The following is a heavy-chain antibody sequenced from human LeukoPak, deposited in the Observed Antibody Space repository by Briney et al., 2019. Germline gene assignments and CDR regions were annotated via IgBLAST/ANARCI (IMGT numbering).Heavy chain of an antibody. D-gene: IGHD1-1*01. V-gene: IGHV4-59*01. Sequence: SETLSLTCTVSGGSISSYYWSWIRQPPGKGLEWIGYIYYSGSTNYNPSLKSRVTISVDTSKNQFSLKLSSVTDADTAVYLCARDWYDGACEGGFDIWGQGTMLTVSS. CDR3: ARDWYDGACEGGFDI. CDR2: IYYSGST. J-gene: IGHJ3*02. CDR1: GGSISSYY.